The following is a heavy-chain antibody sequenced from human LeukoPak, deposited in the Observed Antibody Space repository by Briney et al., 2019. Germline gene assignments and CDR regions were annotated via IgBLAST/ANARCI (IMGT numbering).Heavy chain of an antibody. CDR1: GYTFTSYY. CDR3: ARDLILMVYANTLGY. D-gene: IGHD2-8*01. Sequence: GASVKVSCKASGYTFTSYYMHWVRQAPGQGLEWMGIINPSGDSTSYAQKFQGRVTMTRDTSTSTVYMELSSLRSEDTAVYYCARDLILMVYANTLGYWGQGTLVTVSS. J-gene: IGHJ4*02. CDR2: INPSGDST. V-gene: IGHV1-46*01.